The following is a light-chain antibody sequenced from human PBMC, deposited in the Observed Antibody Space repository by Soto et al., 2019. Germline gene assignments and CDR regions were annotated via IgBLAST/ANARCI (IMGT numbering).Light chain of an antibody. Sequence: DIQMTQSPSSLSASVGDRVTISCRASRSIRTYLNWYQLKPGKAPKLLIYATSTLQNGVPSRFSGSGYGTDFTLTISSLQPEDFATYYCQQSYSSPRFTFGPGTKVDFK. J-gene: IGKJ3*01. CDR3: QQSYSSPRFT. CDR1: RSIRTY. CDR2: ATS. V-gene: IGKV1-39*01.